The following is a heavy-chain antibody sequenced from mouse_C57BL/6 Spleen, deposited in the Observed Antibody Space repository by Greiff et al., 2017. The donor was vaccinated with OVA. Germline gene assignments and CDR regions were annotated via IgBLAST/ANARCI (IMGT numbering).Heavy chain of an antibody. CDR2: INPNNGGT. D-gene: IGHD2-1*01. V-gene: IGHV1-22*01. J-gene: IGHJ2*01. CDR3: ARREGKTFDY. CDR1: GYTFTDYN. Sequence: DVKLQESGPELVKPGASVKMSCKASGYTFTDYNMHWVKQSHGKSLEWIGYINPNNGGTSYNQKFKGKATLTVNKSSSTAYMELRSLTSEDSAVYYCARREGKTFDYWGQGTTLTVSS.